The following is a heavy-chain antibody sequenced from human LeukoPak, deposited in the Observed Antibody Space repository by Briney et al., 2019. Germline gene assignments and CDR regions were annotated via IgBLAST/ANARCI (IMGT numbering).Heavy chain of an antibody. D-gene: IGHD3-16*02. CDR2: IYTSGST. V-gene: IGHV4-4*07. J-gene: IGHJ4*02. CDR1: GGSISSYY. Sequence: SETLSLTCTVSGGSISSYYWSWIRQPAGKGLEWIGRIYTSGSTNYNPSLKSRVTMSVDTSKNQFSLKLSSVTAADTAVYYCARERWGTYRFQPYYFDYWGRGTLVTVSS. CDR3: ARERWGTYRFQPYYFDY.